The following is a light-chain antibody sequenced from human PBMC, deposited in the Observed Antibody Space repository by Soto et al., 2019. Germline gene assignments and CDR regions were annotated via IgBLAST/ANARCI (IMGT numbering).Light chain of an antibody. V-gene: IGLV2-14*01. CDR2: HVT. CDR3: GSYTTSNTFV. CDR1: SSDVGAYNY. Sequence: QSALTQPASVSGSLGQSITISCSGTSSDVGAYNYVSWYQQYPGKAPKLMIYHVTDRPSGVSNRFSGSKSGNTASLTISGLQSEDESDYYCGSYTTSNTFVFGTGTKLTVL. J-gene: IGLJ1*01.